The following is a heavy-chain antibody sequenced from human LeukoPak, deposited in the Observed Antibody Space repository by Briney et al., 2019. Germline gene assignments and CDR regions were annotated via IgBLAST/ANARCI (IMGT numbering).Heavy chain of an antibody. CDR3: ARDPTQTYYYDSSGRPDY. Sequence: GASVTVSCTASGYTFTSYGISWVRQAPGQGLEWMGWISAYNGNTNYAQKLQGRVTMTTDTSTSTAYMELRSLRSDDTAVYYCARDPTQTYYYDSSGRPDYWGQGTLVTVSS. D-gene: IGHD3-22*01. CDR2: ISAYNGNT. V-gene: IGHV1-18*01. CDR1: GYTFTSYG. J-gene: IGHJ4*02.